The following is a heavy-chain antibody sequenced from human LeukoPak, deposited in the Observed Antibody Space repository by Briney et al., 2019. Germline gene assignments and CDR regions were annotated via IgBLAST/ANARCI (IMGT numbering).Heavy chain of an antibody. CDR2: INPSGGST. V-gene: IGHV1-46*01. CDR1: GYTFTSYY. CDR3: ARDSGNGAVAGPGAFDI. D-gene: IGHD6-19*01. Sequence: GASVKVSCKASGYTFTSYYMHWVRQAPGQGLEWMGIINPSGGSTSYAQKFQGRVTMTRDTSTSTVYMELSSMRSEETAVYYCARDSGNGAVAGPGAFDIWGQGTMVTVSS. J-gene: IGHJ3*02.